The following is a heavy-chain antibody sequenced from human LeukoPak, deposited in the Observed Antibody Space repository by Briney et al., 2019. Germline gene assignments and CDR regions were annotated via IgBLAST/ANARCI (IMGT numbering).Heavy chain of an antibody. J-gene: IGHJ4*02. D-gene: IGHD4-17*01. V-gene: IGHV3-30*03. CDR1: GFTFSNYG. CDR2: ISYDGSKQ. CDR3: AIGGRMTTVTTTFDY. Sequence: GGSLRLSCAASGFTFSNYGMHWVRQAPGKGLEWVALISYDGSKQYYADSVKGRFTISRDNSQNTLYLQMNSLRAEDSAVYYCAIGGRMTTVTTTFDYWGQGTLVTVSS.